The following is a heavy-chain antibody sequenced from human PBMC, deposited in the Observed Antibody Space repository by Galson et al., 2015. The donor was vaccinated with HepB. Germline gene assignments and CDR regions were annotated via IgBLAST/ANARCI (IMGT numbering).Heavy chain of an antibody. CDR1: GFTVSSDY. Sequence: SLRLSCAASGFTVSSDYMSWVRKAPGKGLEWVSVIDSGGRTHYADSVKGRFSISRDNSKNTLYLRVNSLRAEDTAVYYCARDQGDGYVNYYYYHGMDVWGQGTTVTVSS. D-gene: IGHD5-12*01. V-gene: IGHV3-66*02. CDR2: IDSGGRT. J-gene: IGHJ6*02. CDR3: ARDQGDGYVNYYYYHGMDV.